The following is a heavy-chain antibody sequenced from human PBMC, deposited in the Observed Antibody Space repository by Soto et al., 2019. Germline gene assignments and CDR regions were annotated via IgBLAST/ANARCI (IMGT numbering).Heavy chain of an antibody. V-gene: IGHV1-69*13. CDR1: GGTFSSYA. J-gene: IGHJ4*02. CDR2: IIPIFGTA. Sequence: ASVKVSCKASGGTFSSYAISWVRQAPGQGLEWMGGIIPIFGTANYAQKFQGGVTITADESTSTAYMELSSLRSEDTAVYYCATMTTVTTYYFDYWGQGTLVTVSS. D-gene: IGHD4-17*01. CDR3: ATMTTVTTYYFDY.